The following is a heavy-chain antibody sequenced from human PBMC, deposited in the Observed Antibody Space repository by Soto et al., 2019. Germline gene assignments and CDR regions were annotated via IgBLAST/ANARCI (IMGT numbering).Heavy chain of an antibody. CDR2: INHSGST. V-gene: IGHV4-34*01. Sequence: SETLSLTCAVYGGSFSGYYWSWIRQPPGKGLEWIGEINHSGSTNYNPSLKSRVTISVDTSKNQFSLKLSSVTAADTAVYYCARATPRITMVRGRLRFDPWGQGTLVTVSS. CDR1: GGSFSGYY. J-gene: IGHJ5*02. CDR3: ARATPRITMVRGRLRFDP. D-gene: IGHD3-10*01.